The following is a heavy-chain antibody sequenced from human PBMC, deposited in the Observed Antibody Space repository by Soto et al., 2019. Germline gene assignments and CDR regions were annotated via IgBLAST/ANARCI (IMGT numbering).Heavy chain of an antibody. Sequence: SETLSLTCNMSGDSYSISTYSWSWIRQPPGKALQWIGFIYQSGVTSYNPSLASRVSISLDRSNNQCSLKFKSVTAADTAVYFCAGMPYTSGLRFDPWGPGTLVTVSS. CDR2: IYQSGVT. V-gene: IGHV4-30-2*01. CDR1: GDSYSISTYS. D-gene: IGHD6-19*01. CDR3: AGMPYTSGLRFDP. J-gene: IGHJ5*02.